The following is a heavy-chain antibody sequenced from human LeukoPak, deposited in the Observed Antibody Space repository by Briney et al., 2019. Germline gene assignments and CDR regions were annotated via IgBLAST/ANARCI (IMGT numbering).Heavy chain of an antibody. Sequence: PSETLSLTCTVSGYSISSGYYWGWIRQPPGKGLEWIGRIYHSGSTYYNPSLKSRVTISVDTSKNQFSLKLSSVTAADTAVYYCARGFRTKPIFGGPPDYWGQGTLVTVSS. CDR1: GYSISSGYY. J-gene: IGHJ4*02. D-gene: IGHD3-3*01. V-gene: IGHV4-38-2*02. CDR3: ARGFRTKPIFGGPPDY. CDR2: IYHSGST.